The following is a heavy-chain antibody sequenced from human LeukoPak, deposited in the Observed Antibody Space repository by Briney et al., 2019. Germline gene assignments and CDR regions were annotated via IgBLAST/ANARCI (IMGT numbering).Heavy chain of an antibody. CDR1: GYSFTSYW. CDR3: ARSYKAVAGTRWFTP. J-gene: IGHJ5*02. CDR2: IDPSDSYT. D-gene: IGHD6-19*01. Sequence: GESLKISCKGSGYSFTSYWISWVRQMPGKGLEWMGRIDPSDSYTNYSPSFQGHVTISADKSISTAYLQWSSLKASDTAMYYCARSYKAVAGTRWFTPWGQETLVTVPS. V-gene: IGHV5-10-1*01.